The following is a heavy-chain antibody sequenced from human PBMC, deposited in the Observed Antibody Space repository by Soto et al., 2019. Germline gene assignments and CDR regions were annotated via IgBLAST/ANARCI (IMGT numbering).Heavy chain of an antibody. V-gene: IGHV3-11*01. CDR1: GFTFSDYS. Sequence: PGGSLRLSCVASGFTFSDYSMSWIRQAPGKGLEWPAFIDSRGRTLSYADSVRGRVTISRDNAENSLYLQMNSLRADDTAVYYCARQAARNYIDSWGQGNLVTVS. CDR3: ARQAARNYIDS. J-gene: IGHJ4*02. D-gene: IGHD6-6*01. CDR2: IDSRGRTL.